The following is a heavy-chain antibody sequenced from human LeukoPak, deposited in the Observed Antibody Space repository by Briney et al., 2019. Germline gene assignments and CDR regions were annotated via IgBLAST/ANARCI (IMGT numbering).Heavy chain of an antibody. V-gene: IGHV3-23*01. J-gene: IGHJ4*02. CDR2: ITGSGGNT. Sequence: GGSLRLSCAASGFIFSSYSMSWVRQAPGKGLEWVSVITGSGGNTYYADSVKGRFTISRDNSKNTLYLQMNSLRAEDTAVYYCAKYPGRYSSSWHPTDYWGQGTLVTVSS. CDR3: AKYPGRYSSSWHPTDY. D-gene: IGHD6-13*01. CDR1: GFIFSSYS.